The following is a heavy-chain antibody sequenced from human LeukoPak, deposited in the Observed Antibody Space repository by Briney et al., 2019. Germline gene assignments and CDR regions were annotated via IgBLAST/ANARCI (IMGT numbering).Heavy chain of an antibody. CDR3: ARRIVGGHLGDY. CDR1: GYTFSNYG. J-gene: IGHJ4*02. Sequence: ASVKVSCKASGYTFSNYGMSWVRQAPGQGLEWIGWISAKNGNRDYAQKLQGRVTMTADRSTNTAYMELRSLTSDDTAVYYCARRIVGGHLGDYWGQGTLVTVSS. V-gene: IGHV1-18*01. CDR2: ISAKNGNR. D-gene: IGHD1-26*01.